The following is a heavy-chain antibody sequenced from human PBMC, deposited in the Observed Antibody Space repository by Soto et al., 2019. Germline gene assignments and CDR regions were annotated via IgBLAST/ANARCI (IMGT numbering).Heavy chain of an antibody. Sequence: ASVKVSCKASGYTFTSYGISWVQPAPGQGLEWMGWISAYNGNTNYAQKLQGRVTMTTDTSTSTAYMELRSLRSDDTAVYYCARVTKVVVVVAATGTPFDYWGQGTLVTVS. J-gene: IGHJ4*02. CDR3: ARVTKVVVVVAATGTPFDY. CDR2: ISAYNGNT. V-gene: IGHV1-18*01. D-gene: IGHD2-15*01. CDR1: GYTFTSYG.